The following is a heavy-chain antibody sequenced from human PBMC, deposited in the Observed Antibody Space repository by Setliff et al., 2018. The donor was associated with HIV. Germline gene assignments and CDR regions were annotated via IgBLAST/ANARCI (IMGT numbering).Heavy chain of an antibody. CDR2: IYYSGNS. V-gene: IGHV4-30-4*08. Sequence: SETLSLTCTVSGASMSSGDYYWSWIRQPPGKGLERIGYIYYSGNSYYNPSLKSRVTLSVDTSKNQFSLKVNSVTAADTAVYYCAREVNIPVRGITDDAFDIWGQGTMVTVSS. J-gene: IGHJ3*02. CDR1: GASMSSGDYY. D-gene: IGHD3-10*01. CDR3: AREVNIPVRGITDDAFDI.